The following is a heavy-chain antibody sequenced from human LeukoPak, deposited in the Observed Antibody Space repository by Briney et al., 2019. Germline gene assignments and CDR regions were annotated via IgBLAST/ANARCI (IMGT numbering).Heavy chain of an antibody. D-gene: IGHD3-22*01. J-gene: IGHJ4*02. V-gene: IGHV3-21*01. CDR3: ARSRSGLVLDY. CDR2: VSSSGSYI. Sequence: GGSLRLSCAASGFTFSSYSMNWVRQAPGKGLEWVSSVSSSGSYIYYADSVKGRFTFSRDNAKNSLYLQMDSLRAEDTAVYYCARSRSGLVLDYWGQGTLVTVSS. CDR1: GFTFSSYS.